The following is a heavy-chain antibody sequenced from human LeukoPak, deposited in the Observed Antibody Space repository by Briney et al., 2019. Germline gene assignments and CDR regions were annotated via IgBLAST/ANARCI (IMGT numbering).Heavy chain of an antibody. CDR2: IWDDGSNK. Sequence: PGGSLRLSCAASGFTFSSYGIHWVRQAPGKGLEWVAVIWDDGSNKYYADSVKGRFTISRDNSKNTLYLQMNSLRAEDTAVYYCARDKDPSGYYSYYFDYWGQGTLVTVSS. CDR1: GFTFSSYG. V-gene: IGHV3-33*01. J-gene: IGHJ4*02. D-gene: IGHD3-22*01. CDR3: ARDKDPSGYYSYYFDY.